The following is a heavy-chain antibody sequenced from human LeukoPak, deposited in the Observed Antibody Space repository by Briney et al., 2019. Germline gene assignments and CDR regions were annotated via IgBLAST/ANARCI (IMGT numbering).Heavy chain of an antibody. CDR3: ARRKRGSGGPFDS. D-gene: IGHD6-19*01. CDR2: MYTSGST. Sequence: SQTLSLTCTVSGGSISSGSYYWSWIRQPAGKGLEWIGRMYTSGSTIYNPSLTSRVTISVDTSKNQFSLNLTSVTAADTAVYFCARRKRGSGGPFDSWGHGTLVTVSS. J-gene: IGHJ4*01. CDR1: GGSISSGSYY. V-gene: IGHV4-61*02.